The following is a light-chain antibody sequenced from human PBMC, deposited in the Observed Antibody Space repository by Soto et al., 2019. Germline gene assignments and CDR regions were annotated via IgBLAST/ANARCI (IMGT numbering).Light chain of an antibody. J-gene: IGLJ2*01. CDR2: EVT. CDR3: SSYTSISILE. CDR1: SSDVGGHNY. V-gene: IGLV2-14*01. Sequence: QSALTQPASVSGSPGQSIAISCTGTSSDVGGHNYVSWYQQHPGKAPKLVIYEVTNRPSGVSNRFSGSKSGNTASLTISGLQAEDEADYYCSSYTSISILEFGGGTKVTVL.